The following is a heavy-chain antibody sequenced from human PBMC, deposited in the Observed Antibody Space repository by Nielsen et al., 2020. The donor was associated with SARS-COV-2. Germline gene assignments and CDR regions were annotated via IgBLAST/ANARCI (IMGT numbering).Heavy chain of an antibody. J-gene: IGHJ3*02. Sequence: SVKVSCKASGFTFTTSTVQWVRQARGQRLEWIGWIVVGSGYTNYAQKFQGRVTMTRDTSISTAYMELSRLRSDDTAVYYCARVGYSGSYYNAFDIWGQGTMVTVSS. V-gene: IGHV1-58*01. D-gene: IGHD1-26*01. CDR1: GFTFTTST. CDR3: ARVGYSGSYYNAFDI. CDR2: IVVGSGYT.